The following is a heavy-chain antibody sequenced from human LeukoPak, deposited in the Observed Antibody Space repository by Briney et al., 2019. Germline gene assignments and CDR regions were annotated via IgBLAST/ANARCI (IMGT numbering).Heavy chain of an antibody. CDR2: IYNNLCT. V-gene: IGHV4-59*08. D-gene: IGHD3-10*01. CDR3: ARHGSTFLFES. Sequence: SETLSLICTVWGDSLSTYYWIWIRQPPATGLEWVGDIYNNLCTNYKPYLRSRVTISVDTSKNHFSRKLSSVTAADTCVYYCARHGSTFLFESWGQGTLVTVST. CDR1: GDSLSTYY. J-gene: IGHJ4*02.